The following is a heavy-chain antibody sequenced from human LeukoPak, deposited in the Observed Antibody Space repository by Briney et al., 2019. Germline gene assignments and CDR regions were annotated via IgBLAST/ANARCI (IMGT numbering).Heavy chain of an antibody. J-gene: IGHJ4*02. CDR3: ARLSGSPASYFDY. Sequence: GESLKISCKGSGYTFATNWIAWVRQMPGKGLEWMGIIYPGDSDTRYSPSFQGQVTISVDKSISTAYLQWSSLKASDTAMYYCARLSGSPASYFDYWGQGTLVTVSS. D-gene: IGHD1-26*01. CDR1: GYTFATNW. V-gene: IGHV5-51*01. CDR2: IYPGDSDT.